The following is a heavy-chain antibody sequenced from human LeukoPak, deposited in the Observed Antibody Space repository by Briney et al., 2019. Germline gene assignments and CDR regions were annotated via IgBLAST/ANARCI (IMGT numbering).Heavy chain of an antibody. Sequence: GGSLRLSCAAPGFTFSISDMIWARQAPGVGLEWVSTITSDSRYRYYADSVKGRFTVSRDNAKNSLSLQMNSLRVEDTAVYYCARNFTSWGQGTLVTVSS. CDR3: ARNFTS. CDR2: ITSDSRYR. V-gene: IGHV3-21*01. J-gene: IGHJ5*02. CDR1: GFTFSISD.